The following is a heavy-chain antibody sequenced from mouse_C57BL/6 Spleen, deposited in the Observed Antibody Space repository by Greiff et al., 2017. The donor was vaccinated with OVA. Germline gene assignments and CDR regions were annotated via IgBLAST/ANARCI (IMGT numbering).Heavy chain of an antibody. CDR3: AREADYYGHYAMDY. J-gene: IGHJ4*01. CDR2: ISYDGSN. V-gene: IGHV3-6*01. CDR1: GYSITSGYY. D-gene: IGHD1-2*01. Sequence: ESGPGLVKPSQSLSLTCSVTGYSITSGYYWNWIRQFPGNILEWMGYISYDGSNNYNPSLKNRISITRDTSKNQFFLKLNSMTTEDTATYYCAREADYYGHYAMDYWGQGTSVTVSS.